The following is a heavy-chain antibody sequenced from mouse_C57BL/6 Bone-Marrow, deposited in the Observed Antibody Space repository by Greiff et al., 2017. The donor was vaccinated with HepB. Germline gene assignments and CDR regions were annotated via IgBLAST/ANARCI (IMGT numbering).Heavy chain of an antibody. CDR3: ARSPLLRGDARDY. V-gene: IGHV1-64*01. CDR1: GYTFTSYW. CDR2: IHPNSGST. Sequence: QVQLQQPGAELVKPGASVKLSCKASGYTFTSYWMHWVKQRPGQGLEWIGMIHPNSGSTNYNEKFKSKATLTVDKSSSTAYMQLSSLTSADSAVYYCARSPLLRGDARDYWGQGTSVTVSS. J-gene: IGHJ4*01. D-gene: IGHD1-1*01.